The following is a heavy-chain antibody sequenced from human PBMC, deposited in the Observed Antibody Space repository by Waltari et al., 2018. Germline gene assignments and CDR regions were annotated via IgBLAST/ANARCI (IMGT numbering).Heavy chain of an antibody. V-gene: IGHV3-23*01. CDR3: ARHLYSIDYLELGN. D-gene: IGHD3-22*01. Sequence: EVHLLESGGGLAQPGGSLRLSCAASGFNFISYAMSWVRQAPGQGLEWVSGVSDSGVITKYADSVKGRFTVSRDNSKNTVFLQLNSLRAEDTAIYYCARHLYSIDYLELGNWGQGTLVTVSS. J-gene: IGHJ4*02. CDR2: VSDSGVIT. CDR1: GFNFISYA.